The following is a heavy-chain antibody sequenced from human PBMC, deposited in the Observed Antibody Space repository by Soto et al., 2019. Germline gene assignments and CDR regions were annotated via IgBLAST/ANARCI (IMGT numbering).Heavy chain of an antibody. D-gene: IGHD2-2*01. CDR1: GGSISSSNW. V-gene: IGHV4-4*02. CDR3: AREGSTSCFDY. J-gene: IGHJ4*02. CDR2: IYYSGST. Sequence: SETLSLTCAVSGGSISSSNWWSWVRQPPGKGLEWIGEIYYSGSTYYNPSLKSRVTISLDTSKNQFSLKLSSVTAADTAVYYCAREGSTSCFDYWGQGTLVTVSS.